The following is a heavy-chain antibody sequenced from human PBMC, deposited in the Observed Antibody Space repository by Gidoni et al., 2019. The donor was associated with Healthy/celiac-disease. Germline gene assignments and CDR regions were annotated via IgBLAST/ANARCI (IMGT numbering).Heavy chain of an antibody. J-gene: IGHJ6*02. CDR3: ARDSRMPPPYGMDV. D-gene: IGHD2-2*01. V-gene: IGHV3-48*03. CDR2: ISSSGSTI. Sequence: EVQLVESGGGLVQPGGSLRLSCAASGFTFSSYEMNWVRQAPGKGLEWVSYISSSGSTIYYADSVKGRFSISRDNAKNSLYLQMNSLRAEDTAVYYCARDSRMPPPYGMDVWGQGTTVTVSS. CDR1: GFTFSSYE.